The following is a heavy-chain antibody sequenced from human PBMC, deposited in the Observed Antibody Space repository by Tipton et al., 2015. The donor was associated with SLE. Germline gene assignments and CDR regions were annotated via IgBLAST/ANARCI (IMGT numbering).Heavy chain of an antibody. CDR1: GFTFSRHA. D-gene: IGHD4-17*01. CDR2: ISASGYKT. CDR3: AGTLVTTRLRHFQL. V-gene: IGHV3-23*01. Sequence: GSLRLSCAASGFTFSRHAMTWVRQAPGKGLEWVSGISASGYKTHYADSVKGRFTISRDNSKNTLLLQLNSLRAEDTAVYYCAGTLVTTRLRHFQLWGQGTLVAVSS. J-gene: IGHJ1*01.